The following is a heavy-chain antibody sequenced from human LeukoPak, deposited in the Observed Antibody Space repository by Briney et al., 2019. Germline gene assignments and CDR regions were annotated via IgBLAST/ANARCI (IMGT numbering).Heavy chain of an antibody. J-gene: IGHJ4*02. Sequence: GGSLRLSCAASGVTFSSYSMNWVRQAPGKGLEWVSSISSSSMYIYYADSVKGRFTIYRDNATNSLYLQMNSLRAEDTAVYYCAREEAVIGFDYWGQGTLVTVSS. CDR2: ISSSSMYI. V-gene: IGHV3-21*01. CDR1: GVTFSSYS. D-gene: IGHD6-19*01. CDR3: AREEAVIGFDY.